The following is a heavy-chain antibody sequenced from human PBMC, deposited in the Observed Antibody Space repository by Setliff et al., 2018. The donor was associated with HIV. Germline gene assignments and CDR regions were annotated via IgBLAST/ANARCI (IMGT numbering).Heavy chain of an antibody. CDR1: GASITSHY. Sequence: SETLSLTCTVSGASITSHYWSWIRQSPGRELEWIGYISSTGSTNYNPSLQSRVSISGGMSENQLFLRLTSVTAADTAVYYCVRGFCSSTTCYEDYYYMDVWGKGSTVTVSS. D-gene: IGHD2-2*01. CDR3: VRGFCSSTTCYEDYYYMDV. V-gene: IGHV4-59*11. J-gene: IGHJ6*03. CDR2: ISSTGST.